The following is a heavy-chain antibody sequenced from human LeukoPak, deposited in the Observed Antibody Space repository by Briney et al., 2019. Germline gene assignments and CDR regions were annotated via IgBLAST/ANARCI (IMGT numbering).Heavy chain of an antibody. J-gene: IGHJ6*03. CDR3: ARIRGWEGSRYYYYYYMDV. V-gene: IGHV4-59*01. CDR2: ISYSGST. Sequence: KSSETLSLTCTVSGGSISSYYWSWIRQPPGKGLEWIGYISYSGSTNYNPSLKSRVTISVDTSKKQFSLKLSSVTAADTAVYYCARIRGWEGSRYYYYYYMDVWGKGTTVTVSS. D-gene: IGHD1-26*01. CDR1: GGSISSYY.